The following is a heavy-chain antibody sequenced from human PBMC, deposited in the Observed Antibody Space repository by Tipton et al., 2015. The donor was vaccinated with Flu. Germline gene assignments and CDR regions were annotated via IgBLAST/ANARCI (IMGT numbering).Heavy chain of an antibody. Sequence: TLSLTCAVSGYSISSGYYWGWIRQPPGKGLEWIGSIYHSGSTYYNPSLKSRVTISVDTSKNQFPLQLSSVTAADTAVYYCARQLSVGATSGFDYWGQGTLVTVSS. CDR3: ARQLSVGATSGFDY. CDR1: GYSISSGYY. J-gene: IGHJ4*02. V-gene: IGHV4-38-2*01. CDR2: IYHSGST. D-gene: IGHD1-26*01.